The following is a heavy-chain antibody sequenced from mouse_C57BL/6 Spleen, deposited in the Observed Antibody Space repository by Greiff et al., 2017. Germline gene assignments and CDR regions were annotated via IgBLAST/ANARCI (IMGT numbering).Heavy chain of an antibody. CDR3: ANYYYAMDY. Sequence: VKLQQPGAELVKPGASVKLSCKASGYTFTSYRMQWVKQRPGQGLEWIGEIDPSDSYTNYTQKFKGKATLTVDKSSSTAYMQLSSLTSEVSAVYYCANYYYAMDYWGQGTSVTVSS. J-gene: IGHJ4*01. CDR1: GYTFTSYR. CDR2: IDPSDSYT. V-gene: IGHV1-50*01.